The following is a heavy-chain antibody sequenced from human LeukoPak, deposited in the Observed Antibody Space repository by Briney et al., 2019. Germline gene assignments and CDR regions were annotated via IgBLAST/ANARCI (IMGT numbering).Heavy chain of an antibody. V-gene: IGHV4-39*07. CDR2: IFYSGST. CDR1: GGSISSTNFQ. Sequence: SETLSLTCTVSGGSISSTNFQWGWIRQPPGKGLEWIGSIFYSGSTYYNNPSLKSRVTISVDTSKNQFSLKLSSVTAADTAVYYCARPRLGATPFDAFDIWGQGTMVTVSS. J-gene: IGHJ3*02. D-gene: IGHD1-26*01. CDR3: ARPRLGATPFDAFDI.